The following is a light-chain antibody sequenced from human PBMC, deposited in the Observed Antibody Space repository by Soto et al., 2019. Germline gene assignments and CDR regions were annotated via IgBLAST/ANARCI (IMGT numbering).Light chain of an antibody. CDR2: EVN. J-gene: IGLJ2*01. Sequence: QSALTQPASVSGSPGQSITISCTGTSSDIGSYNFVSWYQQYPGKAPKLMVYEVNKRHSGFSKRFSGSKSGNTASLTISGLQAEDEADYYCCSYAGRSPLLFGGGTKLTVL. CDR3: CSYAGRSPLL. CDR1: SSDIGSYNF. V-gene: IGLV2-23*02.